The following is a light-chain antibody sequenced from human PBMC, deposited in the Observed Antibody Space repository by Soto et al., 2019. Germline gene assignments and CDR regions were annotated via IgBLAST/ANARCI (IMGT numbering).Light chain of an antibody. CDR3: IQDINYPCT. V-gene: IGKV1-6*01. Sequence: AIQITQSPSSLSAYVGYRVTISFGSSQGIGNALGWYQQKPGKPPKVLIYGASNLQSGVPPRFSGSGSGTDFTLAISSLQPEDSATYYCIQDINYPCTFGKGTKVDIK. J-gene: IGKJ1*01. CDR2: GAS. CDR1: QGIGNA.